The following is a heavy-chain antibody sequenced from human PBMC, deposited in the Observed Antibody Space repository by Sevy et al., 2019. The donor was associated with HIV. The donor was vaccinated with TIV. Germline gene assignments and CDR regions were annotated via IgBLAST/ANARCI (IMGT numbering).Heavy chain of an antibody. V-gene: IGHV3-33*01. D-gene: IGHD3-3*01. Sequence: GESLKISCAASGFTFSSYGMHWVRQAPGKGLEWVAVIWYDGSNKYYADSVKGRFTISRDNSKNTLYLQMNSLRVEDTAVYYCARDWSRFLEWPPFYYYYGMDVWGQGTTVTVSS. CDR2: IWYDGSNK. CDR3: ARDWSRFLEWPPFYYYYGMDV. CDR1: GFTFSSYG. J-gene: IGHJ6*02.